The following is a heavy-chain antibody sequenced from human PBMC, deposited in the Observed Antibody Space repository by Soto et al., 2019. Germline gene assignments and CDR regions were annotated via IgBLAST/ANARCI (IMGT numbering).Heavy chain of an antibody. Sequence: QVQLVESVGGVVQPGRSLRVSCAASGITISNYFMYWVRQAPGKGLEWGAAISYDGSNKHYSDSVKVRFTISRDNSKNTLYWQMNSLRDEDTAVYYGVAGDKYYGMGVGGQGTTVAVAS. J-gene: IGHJ6*02. CDR3: VAGDKYYGMGV. CDR2: ISYDGSNK. CDR1: GITISNYF. D-gene: IGHD2-15*01. V-gene: IGHV3-30-3*01.